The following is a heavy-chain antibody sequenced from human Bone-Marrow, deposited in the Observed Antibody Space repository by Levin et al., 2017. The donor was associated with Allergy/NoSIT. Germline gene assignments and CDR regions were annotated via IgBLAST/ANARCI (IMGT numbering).Heavy chain of an antibody. V-gene: IGHV3-33*02. D-gene: IGHD2-15*01. Sequence: GGSLRLSCKGSGFTFSHFGMHWIRQAPGKGLEWVAGIYYDGSNENYADSVKGRFTISRDNSANTLFLQMESLRVEDTALYYCSRDTSGRPFHYWGQGTQVVVSS. J-gene: IGHJ4*02. CDR1: GFTFSHFG. CDR3: SRDTSGRPFHY. CDR2: IYYDGSNE.